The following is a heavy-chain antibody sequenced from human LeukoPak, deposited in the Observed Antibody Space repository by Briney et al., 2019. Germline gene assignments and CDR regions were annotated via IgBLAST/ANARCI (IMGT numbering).Heavy chain of an antibody. D-gene: IGHD6-19*01. V-gene: IGHV3-21*01. J-gene: IGHJ4*02. CDR2: ISSSSSYI. CDR1: GFTFSSYT. Sequence: SGGSLRLSCAASGFTFSSYTINWVRQAPGKGLEWVSSISSSSSYIYYAGSVKGRFTISRDNAKNSLYLQMNSLRAEDTAVYYCARAVSSGWPKDYFDYWGQGTLVTVSS. CDR3: ARAVSSGWPKDYFDY.